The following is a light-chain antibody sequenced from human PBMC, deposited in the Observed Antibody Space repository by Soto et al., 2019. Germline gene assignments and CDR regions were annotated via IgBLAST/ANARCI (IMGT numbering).Light chain of an antibody. Sequence: QTVVTQPPSASGTPGQRVTISCSGSSSNIGSNYVYWYQQLPGTAPKLLIYRNNQRPSGVPDRFSGSKSGTSASLAISGLRYEDEADYYCAAWDDSLRVFGGGTKLTVL. J-gene: IGLJ2*01. CDR1: SSNIGSNY. V-gene: IGLV1-47*01. CDR2: RNN. CDR3: AAWDDSLRV.